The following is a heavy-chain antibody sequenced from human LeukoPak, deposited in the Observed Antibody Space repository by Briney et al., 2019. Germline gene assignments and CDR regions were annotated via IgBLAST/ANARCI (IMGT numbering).Heavy chain of an antibody. Sequence: PGGSLRLSCTASGFTFSSYGMHWVRQAPGKGLEWVAVISYDGSNKYYADSVKGRFTISRDNSKNTLYLQMNSLRAEDTAVYYCAKDRNGCVDPWGQGTLVTVSS. D-gene: IGHD2-8*01. CDR2: ISYDGSNK. CDR3: AKDRNGCVDP. V-gene: IGHV3-30*18. CDR1: GFTFSSYG. J-gene: IGHJ5*02.